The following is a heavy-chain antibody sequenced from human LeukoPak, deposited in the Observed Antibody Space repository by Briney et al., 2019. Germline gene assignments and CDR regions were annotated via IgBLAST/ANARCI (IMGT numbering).Heavy chain of an antibody. D-gene: IGHD3-3*01. Sequence: GGSLRLSCAASGFTFSSYAMHWVRQAPVKGLEWVAVISYDGSNKYYADSVKGRFTISRDNSKNTLYLQMNSLRAEDTAVYYCARDRIFGVVYYFDYWGQGTLVTVSS. V-gene: IGHV3-30-3*01. CDR1: GFTFSSYA. CDR2: ISYDGSNK. J-gene: IGHJ4*02. CDR3: ARDRIFGVVYYFDY.